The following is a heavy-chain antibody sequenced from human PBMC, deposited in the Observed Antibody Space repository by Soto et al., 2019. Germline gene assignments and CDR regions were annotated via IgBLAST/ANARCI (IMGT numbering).Heavy chain of an antibody. V-gene: IGHV6-1*01. D-gene: IGHD2-2*01. CDR1: GDSVSSNSAA. CDR2: TYYRSKWYN. CDR3: ARPLGYCSSTSCYAHGMDV. J-gene: IGHJ6*02. Sequence: SQTLSLTCAISGDSVSSNSAAWNWIMQSPSRGLEWLGRTYYRSKWYNDYAVSVKSRITINPDTSRNQFSLQLNSVTPEDTAVYYCARPLGYCSSTSCYAHGMDVWGQGTTVTVSS.